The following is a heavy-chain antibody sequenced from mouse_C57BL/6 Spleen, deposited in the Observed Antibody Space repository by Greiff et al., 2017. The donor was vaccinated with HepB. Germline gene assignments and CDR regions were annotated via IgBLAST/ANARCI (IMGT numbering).Heavy chain of an antibody. CDR3: ARYYGSSYGYFDV. Sequence: VQLQQPGAELVKPGASVKLSCKASGYTFTSYWMHWVKQRPGQGLEWIGMIHPNSGSTNYNEKFKSKATLTEDKSSSTAYMQLSSLTSEDSAVYYCARYYGSSYGYFDVWGTGTTVTVSS. V-gene: IGHV1-64*01. CDR2: IHPNSGST. J-gene: IGHJ1*03. CDR1: GYTFTSYW. D-gene: IGHD1-1*01.